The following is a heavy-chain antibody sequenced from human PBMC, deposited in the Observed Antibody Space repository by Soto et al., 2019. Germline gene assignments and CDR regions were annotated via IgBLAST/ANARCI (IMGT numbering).Heavy chain of an antibody. J-gene: IGHJ6*03. Sequence: QVQLVQSGAEVKKPGASVKVSCKASGYTFTSYGISWVRQAPGQGLEWIGWISAYNGNTNYAQKLQGRVTMTTDTSTSTAYMELRSLRSDDTAVYYCARVHDFWSGYYKFYYMDVWGKGTTVTFSS. D-gene: IGHD3-3*01. CDR1: GYTFTSYG. CDR2: ISAYNGNT. V-gene: IGHV1-18*01. CDR3: ARVHDFWSGYYKFYYMDV.